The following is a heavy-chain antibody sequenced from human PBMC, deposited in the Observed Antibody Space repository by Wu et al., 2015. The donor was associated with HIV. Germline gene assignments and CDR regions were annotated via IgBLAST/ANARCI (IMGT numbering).Heavy chain of an antibody. CDR1: GYTFTSYG. V-gene: IGHV1-18*01. CDR2: IRAYNGNT. J-gene: IGHJ4*02. D-gene: IGHD3-22*01. CDR3: ARDLDAGYYDSSGYPSDY. Sequence: QVQLVQSGAEVKKPGASVKVSCKASGYTFTSYGISWVRQAPGQGLEWMGWIRAYNGNTNYAQKLQGRVTMTTDTSTSTAYMELRSLRSDDTAVYYCARDLDAGYYDSSGYPSDYWGQGTLVTVSS.